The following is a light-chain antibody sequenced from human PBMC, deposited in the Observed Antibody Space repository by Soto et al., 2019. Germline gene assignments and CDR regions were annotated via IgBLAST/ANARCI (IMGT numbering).Light chain of an antibody. CDR1: NVAVTSDCY. CDR3: LLYYGGAHV. J-gene: IGLJ1*01. CDR2: TIS. V-gene: IGLV7-43*01. Sequence: VVTQEPSLTVYPGGTVTLTCASSNVAVTSDCYPSWFQQKPGQAPRALIYTISNKHSWTPARFSGSLLGGKAALTLSDVQQEDEAAYFCLLYYGGAHVFGPGTKVTVL.